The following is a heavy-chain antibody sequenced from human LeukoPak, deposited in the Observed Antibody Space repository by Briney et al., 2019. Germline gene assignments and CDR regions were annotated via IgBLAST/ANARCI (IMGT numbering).Heavy chain of an antibody. CDR2: VYHTGNT. V-gene: IGHV4-31*11. J-gene: IGHJ5*02. CDR1: GFPISSGGYS. D-gene: IGHD4-17*01. CDR3: AREGEYGDSDH. Sequence: SETLSLTCAVTGFPISSGGYSCNWISHHPGRGLEWIGHVYHTGNTYYNPSLKSRLTISVDTSNNHISLKLTSVTAADTAVYYCAREGEYGDSDHWGQGTLVTVSS.